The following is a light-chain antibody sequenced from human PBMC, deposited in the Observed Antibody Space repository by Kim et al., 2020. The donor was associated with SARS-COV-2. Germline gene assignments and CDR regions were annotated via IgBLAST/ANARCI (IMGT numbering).Light chain of an antibody. Sequence: SYELTQPPSVSVSPGQTASITCSGDKLGDKYACWYQQKPGRSPVLVIYQDSKRPSGIPERFSGSNSGNTATLTISGTQAMDEADYYCQAWDSSTADVFGG. CDR1: KLGDKY. J-gene: IGLJ3*02. V-gene: IGLV3-1*01. CDR3: QAWDSSTADV. CDR2: QDS.